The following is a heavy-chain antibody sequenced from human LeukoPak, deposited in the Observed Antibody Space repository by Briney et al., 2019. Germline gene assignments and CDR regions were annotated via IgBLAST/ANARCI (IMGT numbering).Heavy chain of an antibody. D-gene: IGHD2-2*02. CDR3: ARQGYCSSTSCYRANWFDP. J-gene: IGHJ5*02. Sequence: SVKASCKASGGTFSSYAISWVRQAPGQGLEWMGGIIPIFGTANYAQKFQGRVTITADESTSTAYMELSSLRSEDTAVYYCARQGYCSSTSCYRANWFDPWGQGTLVTVSS. CDR2: IIPIFGTA. V-gene: IGHV1-69*13. CDR1: GGTFSSYA.